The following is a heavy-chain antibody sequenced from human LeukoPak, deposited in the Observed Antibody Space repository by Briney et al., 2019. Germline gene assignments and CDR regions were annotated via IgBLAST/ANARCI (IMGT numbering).Heavy chain of an antibody. V-gene: IGHV1-18*01. Sequence: ASVKVSCKASGYTFTSYGISWVRQAPGQGLEWMGWISAYNGNTNYAQKLQGRVTMTTDTSTSTAYMELRSLRSEDTAVYYCARDEPIVVVPAARGPDAFDIWGQGTMVTVSS. CDR3: ARDEPIVVVPAARGPDAFDI. CDR1: GYTFTSYG. D-gene: IGHD2-2*01. J-gene: IGHJ3*02. CDR2: ISAYNGNT.